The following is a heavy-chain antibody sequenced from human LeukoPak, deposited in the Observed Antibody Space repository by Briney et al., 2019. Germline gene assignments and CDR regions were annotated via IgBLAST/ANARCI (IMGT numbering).Heavy chain of an antibody. J-gene: IGHJ4*02. CDR2: IIPIFGTA. Sequence: GASVKVSCKASGGTFSSYAISWVRQAPGKGLEWMGGIIPIFGTANYAQKFQGRVTITADESTSTAYMELSSLRSEDTAVYYCAREARGRDGYNPDYWGQGTLVTVSS. D-gene: IGHD5-24*01. V-gene: IGHV1-69*01. CDR1: GGTFSSYA. CDR3: AREARGRDGYNPDY.